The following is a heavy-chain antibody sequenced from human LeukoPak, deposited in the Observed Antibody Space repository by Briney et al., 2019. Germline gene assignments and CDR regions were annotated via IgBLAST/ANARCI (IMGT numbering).Heavy chain of an antibody. CDR1: GFIFSNYA. CDR2: ISYDGNNQ. D-gene: IGHD1-26*01. CDR3: AKEKSGSYWPHYYYYYYMDV. Sequence: PGGSLRLSCAASGFIFSNYAIHWVRQAPGKGLEWVAAISYDGNNQHYGDPVKGRFTISRDNSKNTLYLQMNSLRAEDTAVYYCAKEKSGSYWPHYYYYYYMDVWGKGTTVTVSS. V-gene: IGHV3-30*18. J-gene: IGHJ6*03.